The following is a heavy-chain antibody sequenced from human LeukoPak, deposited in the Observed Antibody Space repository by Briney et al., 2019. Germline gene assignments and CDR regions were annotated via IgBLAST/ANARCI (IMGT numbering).Heavy chain of an antibody. V-gene: IGHV4-61*02. D-gene: IGHD1-14*01. CDR3: AGLIRPGWFDP. CDR2: IYTSGIT. Sequence: PSETLSLTCTVSGGSITSSSYYWSWIRQPAGKGLEWIGRIYTSGITSYNPSLKSRVTISVDTSKNQFSLKLSSVTAADTAVYYCAGLIRPGWFDPWGQGTLVTVSS. J-gene: IGHJ5*02. CDR1: GGSITSSSYY.